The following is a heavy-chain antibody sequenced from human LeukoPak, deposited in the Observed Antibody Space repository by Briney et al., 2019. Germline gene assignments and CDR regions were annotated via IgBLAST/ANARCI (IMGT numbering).Heavy chain of an antibody. Sequence: PGGSLRLSCAASGFTFSSYAMSWVRQAPGKGLEWVSTISGSGSGGSTYYADSVKGRFTISRDNSKDTLYLQMNSLRAEDTAVYYCAELLAVTNSYYFNYWGQGTLVTASS. J-gene: IGHJ4*02. V-gene: IGHV3-23*01. CDR2: ISGSGSGGST. CDR3: AELLAVTNSYYFNY. CDR1: GFTFSSYA. D-gene: IGHD6-19*01.